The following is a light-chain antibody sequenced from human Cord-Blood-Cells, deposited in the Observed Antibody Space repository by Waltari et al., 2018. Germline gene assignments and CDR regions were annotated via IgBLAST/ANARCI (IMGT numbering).Light chain of an antibody. J-gene: IGKJ2*01. CDR2: GAS. Sequence: EIVLTQSPGTLSLSPGERATLPCRASQSVSSSYLAWYQQKPGQAPRLLIYGASSRATGIPDRFSGSGSGTDFTLTISRLEPEDFAVYYGQQYGSSLYTFGQGTKLEIK. V-gene: IGKV3-20*01. CDR1: QSVSSSY. CDR3: QQYGSSLYT.